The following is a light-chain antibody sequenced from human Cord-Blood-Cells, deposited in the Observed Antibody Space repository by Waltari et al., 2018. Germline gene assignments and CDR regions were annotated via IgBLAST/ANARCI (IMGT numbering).Light chain of an antibody. V-gene: IGKV3-15*01. J-gene: IGKJ5*01. Sequence: EIVMTQPPATLSVSPGERATLPCRASQSVSSNLAWYQQKPGQAPRLLIYGASTRATGIPARFSGSGSGTEFTLTISSLQSEDFAVYYCQQYNNWLSITFGQGTRLEIK. CDR1: QSVSSN. CDR2: GAS. CDR3: QQYNNWLSIT.